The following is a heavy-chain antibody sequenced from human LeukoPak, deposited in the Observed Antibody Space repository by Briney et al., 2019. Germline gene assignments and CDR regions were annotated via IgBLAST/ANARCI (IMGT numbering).Heavy chain of an antibody. Sequence: GASLQISCKGSGYIFTSYWIGWVRQLPGKGLEGMGIIYPGDSDTRYSPSFQGQVTISADKSISTAYLQWSSLKASDTAMYYCARQGTATRQDYFDYWGQGTLVTVSS. J-gene: IGHJ4*02. CDR2: IYPGDSDT. CDR3: ARQGTATRQDYFDY. D-gene: IGHD2-15*01. CDR1: GYIFTSYW. V-gene: IGHV5-51*01.